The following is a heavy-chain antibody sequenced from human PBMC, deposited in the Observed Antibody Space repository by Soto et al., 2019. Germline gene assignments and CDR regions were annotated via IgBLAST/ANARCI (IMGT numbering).Heavy chain of an antibody. V-gene: IGHV5-51*01. J-gene: IGHJ6*04. Sequence: PGESLNISCKGSGYSFTSYWIGWVRQMPGKGLEWMGIIYPGDSDTRYSPSFQGQVTISADKSISTAYLQWSSLKASDTAMYYCARHLTQTADSDWYNDYDCYQGMDVSSTGPRV. CDR3: ARHLTQTADSDWYNDYDCYQGMDV. CDR2: IYPGDSDT. CDR1: GYSFTSYW. D-gene: IGHD3-16*01.